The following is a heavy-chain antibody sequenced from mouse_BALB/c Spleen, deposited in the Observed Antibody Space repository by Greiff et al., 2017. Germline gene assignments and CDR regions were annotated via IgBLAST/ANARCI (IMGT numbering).Heavy chain of an antibody. V-gene: IGHV5-4*02. CDR3: ARSSTMITEFAY. J-gene: IGHJ3*01. Sequence: DVQLVESGGGLVKPGGSLKLSCAASGFTFSDYYMYWVRQTPEKRLEWVATISDGGSYTYYPDSVKGRFTISRDNAKNNLYLQMSSLKSEDTAMYYCARSSTMITEFAYWGQGTLVTVSA. CDR1: GFTFSDYY. CDR2: ISDGGSYT. D-gene: IGHD2-4*01.